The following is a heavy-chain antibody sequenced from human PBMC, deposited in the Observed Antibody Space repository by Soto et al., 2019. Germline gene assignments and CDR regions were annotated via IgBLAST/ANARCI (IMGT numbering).Heavy chain of an antibody. Sequence: EVQLEESGGGLVQPGGSLKLSCAASGFTFSGSSVHWVRQASGKGLEWVGLIRSRVKSYATTYAASLKGRFTISRDDSKNTAYLHMNSLEIEDTAVYHCTTYCAGSSCPQGWGQGTLVTVSS. V-gene: IGHV3-73*01. J-gene: IGHJ4*02. CDR2: IRSRVKSYAT. D-gene: IGHD2-15*01. CDR1: GFTFSGSS. CDR3: TTYCAGSSCPQG.